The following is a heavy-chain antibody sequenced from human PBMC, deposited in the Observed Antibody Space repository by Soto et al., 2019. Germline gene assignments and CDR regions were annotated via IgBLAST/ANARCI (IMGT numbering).Heavy chain of an antibody. CDR1: GDSFSNTGVA. Sequence: PSQTLSLTCVISGDSFSNTGVAWNWIRQSPSRGLEWLGRTYYNSKRYNDYAVSVKGRITINPDTSKIQFSLQLSSVTPDDTAVYYCARGKNYAFDYWGHGTLVTVSS. D-gene: IGHD3-16*01. CDR2: TYYNSKRYN. J-gene: IGHJ4*01. V-gene: IGHV6-1*01. CDR3: ARGKNYAFDY.